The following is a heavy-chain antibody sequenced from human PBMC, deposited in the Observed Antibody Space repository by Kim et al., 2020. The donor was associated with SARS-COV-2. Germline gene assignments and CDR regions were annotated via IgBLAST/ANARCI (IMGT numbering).Heavy chain of an antibody. CDR3: ARHIKLWFGELLPNWFDP. Sequence: SETLSLTCTVSGGSISSSSYYWGWIRQPPGKGLEWIGSIYYSGSTYYNPSLKSRVTISVDTSKNQFSLKLSSVTAADTAVYYCARHIKLWFGELLPNWFDPWGQGTLVTVSS. V-gene: IGHV4-39*01. D-gene: IGHD3-10*01. J-gene: IGHJ5*02. CDR2: IYYSGST. CDR1: GGSISSSSYY.